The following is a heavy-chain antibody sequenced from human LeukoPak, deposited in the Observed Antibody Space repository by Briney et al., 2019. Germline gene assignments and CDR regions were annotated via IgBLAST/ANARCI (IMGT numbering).Heavy chain of an antibody. Sequence: GGSLRLSCAASGFTVGNNHMNWVRQALGKGLEWVSLIYSGGNTQYADSVKGRFIIFRDSSKNTLYLQMNSLRVEDTAVYYCATRAVAAPYWGQGTLVTVSS. CDR3: ATRAVAAPY. CDR1: GFTVGNNH. CDR2: IYSGGNT. V-gene: IGHV3-66*01. J-gene: IGHJ4*02. D-gene: IGHD6-19*01.